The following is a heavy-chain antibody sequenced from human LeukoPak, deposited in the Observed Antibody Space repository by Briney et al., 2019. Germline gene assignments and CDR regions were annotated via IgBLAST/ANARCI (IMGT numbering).Heavy chain of an antibody. Sequence: GGSLRLSCAASGFTVSSNYMSWVRQAPGKGLEWVSVIYSGGSTYYADSVKGRFTISRDNSKNTLYLQMNSLRAEDTAVYYCARQEGYSGYETDYYGTDVWGQGTTVTVSS. D-gene: IGHD5-12*01. CDR2: IYSGGST. V-gene: IGHV3-66*04. CDR3: ARQEGYSGYETDYYGTDV. J-gene: IGHJ6*02. CDR1: GFTVSSNY.